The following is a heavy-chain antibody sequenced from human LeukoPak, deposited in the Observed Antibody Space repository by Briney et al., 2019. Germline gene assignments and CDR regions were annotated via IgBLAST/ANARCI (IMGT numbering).Heavy chain of an antibody. V-gene: IGHV1-46*01. J-gene: IGHJ4*02. CDR2: INPSGGST. CDR1: GYTFTSYY. CDR3: ARYVHGVNFDY. Sequence: ASVKVSFKASGYTFTSYYMHWVRQAPGQGLEWMGIINPSGGSTTYAQKFQGRVTMTRDTSTSTVYMELSSLRSEDTAVYYCARYVHGVNFDYWGQGTLVTVSS. D-gene: IGHD4-23*01.